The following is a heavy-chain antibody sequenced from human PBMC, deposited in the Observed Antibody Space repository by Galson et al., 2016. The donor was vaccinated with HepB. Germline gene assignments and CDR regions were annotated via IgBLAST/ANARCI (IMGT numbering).Heavy chain of an antibody. CDR2: FFAAGGA. CDR3: VKHVAGSTRAAFDI. CDR1: GFNFDDFG. Sequence: SLRLSCAASGFNFDDFGMSWVRQAPGKGLEFVSVFFAAGGAFYAESVKGRFTISRDNSKNTLYLQMDSLRAGDTAVYYCVKHVAGSTRAAFDIWGQGTVVTVSS. D-gene: IGHD5-24*01. J-gene: IGHJ3*02. V-gene: IGHV3-66*04.